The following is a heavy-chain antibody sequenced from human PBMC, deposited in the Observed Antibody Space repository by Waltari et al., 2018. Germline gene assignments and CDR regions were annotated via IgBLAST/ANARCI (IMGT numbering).Heavy chain of an antibody. J-gene: IGHJ3*01. D-gene: IGHD1-26*01. CDR3: ARSRELPEASL. CDR1: GSTFPGYY. CDR2: INPNSGGT. Sequence: QVQLVQSVAEVKTLAASATASRKASGSTFPGYYMHCGRQAPGQGLEWMGWINPNSGGTNYAQKFQGRVTMTRDTSISTAYMELSRLRSDDTAVYYCARSRELPEASLWGQGTMVTVSS. V-gene: IGHV1-2*02.